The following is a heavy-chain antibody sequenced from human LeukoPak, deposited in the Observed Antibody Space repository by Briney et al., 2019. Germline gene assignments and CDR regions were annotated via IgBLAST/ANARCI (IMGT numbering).Heavy chain of an antibody. Sequence: PSETLSLTCAVPGGSFSGYYWSWIRQTPRKGLEWIGEINHSGSTNYNPSRKSRVTISVDTSKNQFSLKLSSVTAADTAVYYCARGIGDCSGGSCRDSDYWGQGTLVTVSS. V-gene: IGHV4-34*01. CDR3: ARGIGDCSGGSCRDSDY. J-gene: IGHJ4*02. CDR1: GGSFSGYY. CDR2: INHSGST. D-gene: IGHD2-15*01.